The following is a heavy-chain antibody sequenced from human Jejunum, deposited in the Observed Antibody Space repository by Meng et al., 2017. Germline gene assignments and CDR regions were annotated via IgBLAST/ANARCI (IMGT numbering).Heavy chain of an antibody. CDR2: MYPSDSKT. V-gene: IGHV5-51*01. CDR1: GYSFATYW. CDR3: ARHLNWNDGADAFDI. D-gene: IGHD1-1*01. Sequence: GESLKISCKGSGYSFATYWIGWVCQMPGKGLEWMGVMYPSDSKTRYSPSFQGQVTISADRSISTAYLQWSSLKASDTAMFYCARHLNWNDGADAFDIWGQGTMVTVSS. J-gene: IGHJ3*02.